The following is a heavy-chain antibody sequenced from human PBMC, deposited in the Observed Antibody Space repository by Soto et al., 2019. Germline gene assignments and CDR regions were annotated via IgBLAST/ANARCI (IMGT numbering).Heavy chain of an antibody. CDR1: GYTFTSYG. CDR3: PRDSSGRANFDY. V-gene: IGHV1-18*01. D-gene: IGHD6-19*01. CDR2: TSAYMVT. J-gene: IGHJ4*02. Sequence: QVQLVQSGGEVKKPGASVKVSCNASGYTFTSYGISWVRQAPGQGLEWMGWTSAYMVTNYAQKFQGRVTMTTDTSTSTAYMELRSLRSDDTAVYYCPRDSSGRANFDYWGQGTLVTVSS.